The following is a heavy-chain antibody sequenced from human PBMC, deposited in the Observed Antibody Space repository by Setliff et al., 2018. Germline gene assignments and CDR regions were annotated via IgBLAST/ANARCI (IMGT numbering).Heavy chain of an antibody. D-gene: IGHD5-12*01. CDR1: GGTFSNYD. Sequence: SVKVSRKASGGTFSNYDISWVRQAPGQGLEWMGGIIPIFGTTNYAQRFQGRVTITTDESTSTAYVELSSLRSEDTAVYYCARERGDIVTTTSYYYYLDVWGKGTTVTVSS. CDR2: IIPIFGTT. V-gene: IGHV1-69*05. J-gene: IGHJ6*03. CDR3: ARERGDIVTTTSYYYYLDV.